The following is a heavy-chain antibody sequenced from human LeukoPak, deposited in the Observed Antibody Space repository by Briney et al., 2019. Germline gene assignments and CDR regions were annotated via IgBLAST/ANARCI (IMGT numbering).Heavy chain of an antibody. Sequence: GESLKISCKGSGYSFTSYWIGWVRQMPGKCLELMGIIYPGESDTRYSPSFQGQVTISADKSISTAYLQWSSLKASDTAMYYCARSYGSGSYYTNWFDPWGQGTLVTV. CDR1: GYSFTSYW. V-gene: IGHV5-51*01. CDR2: IYPGESDT. J-gene: IGHJ5*02. CDR3: ARSYGSGSYYTNWFDP. D-gene: IGHD3-10*01.